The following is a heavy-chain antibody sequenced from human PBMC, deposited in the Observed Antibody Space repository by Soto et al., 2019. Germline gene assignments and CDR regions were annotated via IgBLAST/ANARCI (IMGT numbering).Heavy chain of an antibody. V-gene: IGHV1-69*13. Sequence: SVKVSCKASGYSFTDYHIHWVRQAPGQGLEWLGGINPIFGTASYAQKFQGRVTITADESTSTAYMELSSLRSEDTAVYYCARGHPYYYDSSGYYYGYWGQGTLVTVSS. CDR3: ARGHPYYYDSSGYYYGY. J-gene: IGHJ4*02. CDR2: INPIFGTA. D-gene: IGHD3-22*01. CDR1: GYSFTDYH.